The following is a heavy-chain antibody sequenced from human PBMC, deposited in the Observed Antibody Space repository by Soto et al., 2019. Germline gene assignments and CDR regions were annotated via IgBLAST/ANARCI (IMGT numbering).Heavy chain of an antibody. CDR1: GGSISSSSYY. V-gene: IGHV4-39*01. CDR3: ARRVSSITIFGVVIPKGDYYYGMDV. CDR2: IYYSGST. J-gene: IGHJ6*02. D-gene: IGHD3-3*01. Sequence: PSETLSLTCTVSGGSISSSSYYWGWIRQPPGKGLEWIGSIYYSGSTYYNPSLKSRVTISVDTSKNQFSLKLSSVTAADTAVYYCARRVSSITIFGVVIPKGDYYYGMDVWGQGTTVTVSS.